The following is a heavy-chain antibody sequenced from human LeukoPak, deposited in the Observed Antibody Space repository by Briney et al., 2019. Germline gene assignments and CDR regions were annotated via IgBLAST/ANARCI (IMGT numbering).Heavy chain of an antibody. J-gene: IGHJ4*02. CDR1: GGSINSYY. CDR3: ARLEYSSSWVDY. D-gene: IGHD6-13*01. Sequence: SETLSLTCTVSGGSINSYYWSWIRQPPGKGLEWIGYIYYSGRTNYNPSLKSRVTMSVDTSKNQFSLKLSSVTAADTAFYYCARLEYSSSWVDYWGQGTLVTVSS. CDR2: IYYSGRT. V-gene: IGHV4-59*08.